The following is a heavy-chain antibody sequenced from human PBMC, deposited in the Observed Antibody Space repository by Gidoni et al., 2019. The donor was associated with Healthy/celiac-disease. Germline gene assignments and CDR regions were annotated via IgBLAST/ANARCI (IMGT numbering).Heavy chain of an antibody. D-gene: IGHD4-17*01. V-gene: IGHV3-48*02. J-gene: IGHJ2*01. CDR1: GFTFGSYS. CDR3: ARDPATVTTWDWYFDL. CDR2: ISSSSSTI. Sequence: EVQLVESGGGLVQPGGSLRLSCAASGFTFGSYSMNWVRQAPGKGLEWVSYISSSSSTIYYADSVKGRFTISRDNAKNSLYLQMNSLRDEDTAVYYCARDPATVTTWDWYFDLWGRGTLVTVSS.